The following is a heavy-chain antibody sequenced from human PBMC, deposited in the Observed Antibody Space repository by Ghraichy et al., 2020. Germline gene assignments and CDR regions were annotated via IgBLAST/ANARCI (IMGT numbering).Heavy chain of an antibody. J-gene: IGHJ4*02. CDR1: GFSFSSYW. D-gene: IGHD5-24*01. V-gene: IGHV3-7*01. CDR3: ARAGRDGYNYYSDS. CDR2: IIQDGSER. Sequence: GSLRLSCAASGFSFSSYWMTWVRQAPGKGLEWVANIIQDGSERYYVDSVKGRFTISRDNDKSSLFLQMNSLTAEDTAIYYCARAGRDGYNYYSDSWGQGTLVTVSS.